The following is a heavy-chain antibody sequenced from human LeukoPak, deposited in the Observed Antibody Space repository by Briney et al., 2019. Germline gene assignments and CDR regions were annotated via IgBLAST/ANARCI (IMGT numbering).Heavy chain of an antibody. CDR2: IYPDDSDT. CDR3: ARHLPTYSGSGSPTDS. CDR1: GYSFRNYL. V-gene: IGHV5-51*01. Sequence: GESLKISCKGSGYSFRNYLVGWVRQMPGKGLEWMGIIYPDDSDTKYSPSFQGQVTISADKSISTAYLQWSSLKASDTAIYYCARHLPTYSGSGSPTDSWGQGTLVTVSS. J-gene: IGHJ4*02. D-gene: IGHD3-10*01.